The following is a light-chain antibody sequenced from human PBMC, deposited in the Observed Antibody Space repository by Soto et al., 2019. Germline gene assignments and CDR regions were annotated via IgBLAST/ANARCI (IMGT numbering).Light chain of an antibody. Sequence: DIQMTQSPSTLSASVGDRVTITCRASQSISSWLAWYQQKPGKAPNLLIYKASSLESGVPSRFSGSGSGTEFTLTISSLQPDDFATYDCQQYNSYPFTFGGGTKVEIK. V-gene: IGKV1-5*03. CDR3: QQYNSYPFT. CDR1: QSISSW. CDR2: KAS. J-gene: IGKJ4*01.